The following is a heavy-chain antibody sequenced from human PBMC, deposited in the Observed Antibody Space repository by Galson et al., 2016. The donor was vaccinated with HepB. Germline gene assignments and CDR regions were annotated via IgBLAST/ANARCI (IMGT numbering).Heavy chain of an antibody. Sequence: SLRLSCAASGFTFSTYWMTWVRQAPGKGLEWVANIKEDGSEKYYVDSVKGRFTISRDNARSSLYLQMNSLRAEDTAVYYYMDVWGKGTTVTVSS. CDR3: MDV. J-gene: IGHJ6*03. V-gene: IGHV3-7*03. CDR1: GFTFSTYW. CDR2: IKEDGSEK.